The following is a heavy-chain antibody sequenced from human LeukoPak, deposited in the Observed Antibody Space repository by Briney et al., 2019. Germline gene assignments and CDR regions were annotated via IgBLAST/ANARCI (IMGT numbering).Heavy chain of an antibody. Sequence: SETLSPTCTVSGGSISSSSYYWGWIRQPPGKGLEWIGSIYYSGSTYYNPSLKSRVTISVDTSKNQFSLKLSSVTAADTAVYYCARETNYGASWGQGTLVTVSS. V-gene: IGHV4-39*07. CDR1: GGSISSSSYY. J-gene: IGHJ5*02. D-gene: IGHD4-17*01. CDR2: IYYSGST. CDR3: ARETNYGAS.